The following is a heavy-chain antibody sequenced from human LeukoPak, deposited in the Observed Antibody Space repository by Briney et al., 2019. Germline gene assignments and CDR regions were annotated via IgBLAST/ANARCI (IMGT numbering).Heavy chain of an antibody. CDR3: ARAMDYYDSSGSNGGIYDY. CDR2: ISSSGSTI. J-gene: IGHJ4*02. CDR1: GFTFSDYY. V-gene: IGHV3-11*04. Sequence: GGSLSLSCAASGFTFSDYYMSWIRQAPGKGLEWVSYISSSGSTIYYADSVKGRFTISRDNAKNSLYLQMNSLRAEDTAVYYCARAMDYYDSSGSNGGIYDYWGQGTFVTVSS. D-gene: IGHD3-22*01.